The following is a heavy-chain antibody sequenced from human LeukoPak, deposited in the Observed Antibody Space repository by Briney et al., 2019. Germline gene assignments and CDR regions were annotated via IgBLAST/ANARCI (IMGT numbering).Heavy chain of an antibody. D-gene: IGHD2-2*01. CDR1: GGSFNAYY. CDR2: IYYSGST. J-gene: IGHJ4*02. V-gene: IGHV4-34*01. Sequence: SETLSLTYAVYGGSFNAYYWGWIRQPPGKGLEWIGSIYYSGSTYYNPSLKSRVTISVDTSKNQFSLKLSSVTAADTAVYYCARESVVVPAARGGSSDYWGQGTLVTVSS. CDR3: ARESVVVPAARGGSSDY.